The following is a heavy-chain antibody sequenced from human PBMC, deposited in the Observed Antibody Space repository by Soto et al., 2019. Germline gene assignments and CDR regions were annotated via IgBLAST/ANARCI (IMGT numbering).Heavy chain of an antibody. J-gene: IGHJ4*02. CDR3: ARDHSSGWYTYFDY. D-gene: IGHD6-19*01. Sequence: HPGGSLRLSCAASGFTFSSYWMSWVRQAPGKGLEWVANIKQDGSEKYYVDSVKGRFTISRDNAKNSLYLQMNSLRAEDTAVYYCARDHSSGWYTYFDYWGQGTLVTASS. V-gene: IGHV3-7*03. CDR1: GFTFSSYW. CDR2: IKQDGSEK.